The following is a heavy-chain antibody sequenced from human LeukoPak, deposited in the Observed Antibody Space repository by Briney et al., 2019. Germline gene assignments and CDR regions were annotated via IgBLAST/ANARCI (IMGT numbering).Heavy chain of an antibody. V-gene: IGHV3-21*01. Sequence: PGGSLRLPCAASGFTFSSYSMNWVRQAPGKGLEWVSSISSSSGYIYYADSVKGRFTISRDNSKNTLYLQMNSLRAEDTAVYYCARAESIAAAGHDYWGQGTLVTVSS. CDR3: ARAESIAAAGHDY. J-gene: IGHJ4*02. CDR2: ISSSSGYI. CDR1: GFTFSSYS. D-gene: IGHD6-13*01.